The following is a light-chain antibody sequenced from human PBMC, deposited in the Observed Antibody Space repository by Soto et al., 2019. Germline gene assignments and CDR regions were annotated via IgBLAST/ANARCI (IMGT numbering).Light chain of an antibody. CDR3: SSYTSSRTRV. CDR1: SRDVGGYNY. V-gene: IGLV2-14*01. Sequence: QSALTQPASVSGSPGQSITISCTGTSRDVGGYNYVSWYQQHPGKAPKLMIYEVSSRPSGVSNRFSGSKSGNTASLTISGLQAEDEADYYCSSYTSSRTRVFGTGTKVTVL. CDR2: EVS. J-gene: IGLJ1*01.